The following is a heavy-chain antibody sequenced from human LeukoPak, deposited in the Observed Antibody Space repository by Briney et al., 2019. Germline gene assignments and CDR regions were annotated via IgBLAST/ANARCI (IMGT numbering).Heavy chain of an antibody. J-gene: IGHJ4*02. CDR3: ARDNTYFSGSRYYDRFDF. D-gene: IGHD2-15*01. V-gene: IGHV3-20*04. Sequence: GGSLRLSCAASGFTFDDYGMSWVRHAPGEGLEWVAGINWNGGSTGYADSVKGRFTISRDNAKNSPYLQMNSLTAEATAVYYCARDNTYFSGSRYYDRFDFWGQGTLVTVSS. CDR2: INWNGGST. CDR1: GFTFDDYG.